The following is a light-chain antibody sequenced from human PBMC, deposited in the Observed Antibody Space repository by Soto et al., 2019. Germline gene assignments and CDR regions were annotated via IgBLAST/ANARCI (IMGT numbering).Light chain of an antibody. J-gene: IGKJ5*01. CDR2: GAS. V-gene: IGKV3-20*01. CDR3: QQYGSASIT. CDR1: QSVSSSY. Sequence: PGERVTLSCRASQSVSSSYLTWYQQKPGQAPRLLIYGASRRATGIPDRFSGSGSGTDFTLTISRLEPEDFALYHCQQYGSASITFGQGTRLEIK.